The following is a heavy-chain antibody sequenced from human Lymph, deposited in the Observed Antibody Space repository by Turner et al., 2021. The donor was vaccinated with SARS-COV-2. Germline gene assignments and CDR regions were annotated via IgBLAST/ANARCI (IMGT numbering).Heavy chain of an antibody. CDR3: ARGGRPPWQWLGLGNFDY. D-gene: IGHD6-19*01. J-gene: IGHJ4*02. CDR2: ISGSSSYI. CDR1: VFPFSSYS. Sequence: VQLVESGGGLVMPVGSLRLSCAASVFPFSSYSMNWVRQAPGKGLEWVSFISGSSSYIYYADSVKGRFTISRDNAKNSLYLQMNSLRAEDTAVYYCARGGRPPWQWLGLGNFDYWGQGTLVTVSS. V-gene: IGHV3-21*02.